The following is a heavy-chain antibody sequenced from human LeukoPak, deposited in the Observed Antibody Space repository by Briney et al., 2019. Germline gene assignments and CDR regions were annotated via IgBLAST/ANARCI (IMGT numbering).Heavy chain of an antibody. J-gene: IGHJ3*01. CDR3: ATDGLGRSGAFDF. Sequence: PSETLSLTCTVSGGSISSNYMSWVRQAPGKGLEWVSSITTSSSYIYYADSMKGRFTISRDNAKNSLYLHMNGLRAEDTAVYYCATDGLGRSGAFDFWGQGTMVTVSS. CDR2: ITTSSSYI. CDR1: GGSISSNY. V-gene: IGHV3-21*01. D-gene: IGHD3-10*01.